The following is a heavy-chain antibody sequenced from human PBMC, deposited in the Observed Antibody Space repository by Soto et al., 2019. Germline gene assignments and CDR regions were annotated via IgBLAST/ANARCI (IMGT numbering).Heavy chain of an antibody. Sequence: PGGSLRLSCAASGFTFSSYWMSWVRQAPGKGLEWVANIKQDGSEKYYVDSVKGRFTISRDNAKNSLYLQMNSLRAEDTAVYYCAREVYCSGGSCYFYYYYGMDVWGQGTTVTVSS. V-gene: IGHV3-7*01. CDR1: GFTFSSYW. J-gene: IGHJ6*02. D-gene: IGHD2-15*01. CDR2: IKQDGSEK. CDR3: AREVYCSGGSCYFYYYYGMDV.